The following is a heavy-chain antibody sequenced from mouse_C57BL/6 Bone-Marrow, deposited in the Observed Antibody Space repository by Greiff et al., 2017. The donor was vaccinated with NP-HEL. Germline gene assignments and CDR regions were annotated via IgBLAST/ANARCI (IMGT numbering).Heavy chain of an antibody. Sequence: VQLQQSGAELARPGASVKLSCKASGYTFTSYGISWVKQRTGQGLEWIGEIYPRSGNTYYNEKFKGKATLTADKSSSTAYMELRSLTSEDSAVYFCARTHYYGSSTAWFAYWGQGTLVTVSA. CDR3: ARTHYYGSSTAWFAY. J-gene: IGHJ3*01. D-gene: IGHD1-1*01. V-gene: IGHV1-81*01. CDR2: IYPRSGNT. CDR1: GYTFTSYG.